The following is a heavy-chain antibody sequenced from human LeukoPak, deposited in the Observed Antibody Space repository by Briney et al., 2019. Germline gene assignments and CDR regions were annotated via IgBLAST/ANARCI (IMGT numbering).Heavy chain of an antibody. V-gene: IGHV3-30*02. Sequence: GGSLRLSCVASGFTFSSYGMHWVRQAPGKGLEWVAFIPYDGRNQYFADSVKGRFTISRDISKNTLHLQMNSLRTEDTAVYYCAKDGAIFGVTYLDYWGQGTLVTVSS. CDR2: IPYDGRNQ. CDR3: AKDGAIFGVTYLDY. J-gene: IGHJ4*02. D-gene: IGHD3-3*01. CDR1: GFTFSSYG.